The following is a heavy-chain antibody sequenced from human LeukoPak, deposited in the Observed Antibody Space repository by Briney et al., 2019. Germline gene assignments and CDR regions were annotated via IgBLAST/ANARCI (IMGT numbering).Heavy chain of an antibody. Sequence: ASVTVSFTASVYTFTNYGISWVRQAPGQPLEWMGWISAYNGNTNYAQKLHGRVTMTSDTSTSTAYMELRSLRSDDTAVYSGARATDCSGGSCLAALLPWGQGTLVTVSS. CDR2: ISAYNGNT. D-gene: IGHD2-15*01. CDR3: ARATDCSGGSCLAALLP. V-gene: IGHV1-18*01. J-gene: IGHJ5*02. CDR1: VYTFTNYG.